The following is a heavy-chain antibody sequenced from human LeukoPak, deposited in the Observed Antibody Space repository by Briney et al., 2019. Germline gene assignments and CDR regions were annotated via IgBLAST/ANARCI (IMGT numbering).Heavy chain of an antibody. Sequence: SETLSLTCTVSGGSISSSSSYWGWIRQPPGKGLECIGTIYYSGSTYYNPSLKSRVTISVDTSKNQFSLKLNSVTAADTAVYYCARGRWYYSSGTYSWFDYWGQGTLVTVSS. V-gene: IGHV4-39*07. J-gene: IGHJ4*02. CDR2: IYYSGST. CDR1: GGSISSSSSY. D-gene: IGHD3-10*01. CDR3: ARGRWYYSSGTYSWFDY.